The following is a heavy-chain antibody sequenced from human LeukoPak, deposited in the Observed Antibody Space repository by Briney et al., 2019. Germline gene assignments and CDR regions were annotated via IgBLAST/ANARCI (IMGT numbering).Heavy chain of an antibody. D-gene: IGHD6-19*01. V-gene: IGHV6-1*01. J-gene: IGHJ4*02. CDR1: GDSVSRHRAA. CDR3: ARDGGWRFDY. Sequence: SQTLSLTCVISGDSVSRHRAAWNRISKSPSRGLEWMGRTYYTSKWYNDYAVSVRSRITITPDTCQIQFSLQLNSVTPEDTAVYYCARDGGWRFDYWGQGTLVTVSS. CDR2: TYYTSKWYN.